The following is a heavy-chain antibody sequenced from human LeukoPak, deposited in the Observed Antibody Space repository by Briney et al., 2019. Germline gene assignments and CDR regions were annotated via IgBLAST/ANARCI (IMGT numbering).Heavy chain of an antibody. CDR2: ISSNGGST. V-gene: IGHV3-64D*06. CDR3: VKDRKLAVAGVFDY. Sequence: PGGSLRLSCSASGFTFSSYAMHWVRQAPGKGLEYVSAISSNGGSTYYADSVRGRFTISRDNSKNTLYLQMSSLRAEDTAVYYCVKDRKLAVAGVFDYWGQGTLVTVSS. CDR1: GFTFSSYA. J-gene: IGHJ4*02. D-gene: IGHD6-19*01.